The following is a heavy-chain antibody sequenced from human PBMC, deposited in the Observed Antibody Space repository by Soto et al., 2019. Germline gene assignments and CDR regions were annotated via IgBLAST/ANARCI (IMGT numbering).Heavy chain of an antibody. V-gene: IGHV1-18*01. CDR2: ISGYNGNT. CDR1: GYTFISHG. D-gene: IGHD4-17*01. CDR3: ARDPISWSTVKDHYYFMDV. J-gene: IGHJ6*03. Sequence: QVQLVQSGGEVKKPGASVKVSCKASGYTFISHGISWVRQAPGQGLEWMGWISGYNGNTNYAQKFQGRVTMTTDTSTSTAYMELRRLRSDDTAMYYCARDPISWSTVKDHYYFMDVWGKGTTVTVSS.